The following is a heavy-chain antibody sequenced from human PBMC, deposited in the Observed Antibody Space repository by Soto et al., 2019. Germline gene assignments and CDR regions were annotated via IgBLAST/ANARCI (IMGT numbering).Heavy chain of an antibody. CDR1: EGTFNSYA. Sequence: QAQVVQSGAEVREPGSSVKLSCKPSEGTFNSYAIAWVRQAPGQGLEWTGEIIPYYNTLNYAQKFQDRVTITADDSTNTVYMELISLKSDDTAFYFCASGASRWYPYVIDSWAQGTLVTGSS. D-gene: IGHD6-13*01. J-gene: IGHJ5*01. CDR2: IIPYYNTL. CDR3: ASGASRWYPYVIDS. V-gene: IGHV1-69*01.